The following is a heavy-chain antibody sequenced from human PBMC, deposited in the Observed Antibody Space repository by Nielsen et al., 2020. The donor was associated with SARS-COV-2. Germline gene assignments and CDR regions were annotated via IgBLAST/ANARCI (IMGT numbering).Heavy chain of an antibody. CDR1: GSSISSGYY. D-gene: IGHD5-18*01. CDR3: AREGGYSSRLGYFDY. J-gene: IGHJ4*02. Sequence: GSLRLSCTVSGSSISSGYYWGWIRQPPGKGLEWIGSIYHSGSTYYNPSLKSRVTISVDTSKNRFSLKLSSVTAADTAVYYCAREGGYSSRLGYFDYWGQGTLVTVSS. V-gene: IGHV4-38-2*02. CDR2: IYHSGST.